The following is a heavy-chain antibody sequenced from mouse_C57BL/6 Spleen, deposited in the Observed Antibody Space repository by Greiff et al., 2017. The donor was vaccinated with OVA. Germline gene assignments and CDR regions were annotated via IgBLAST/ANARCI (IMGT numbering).Heavy chain of an antibody. CDR2: INPNNGGT. CDR1: GYTFTDYY. V-gene: IGHV1-26*01. CDR3: ARSTGPYAMDY. Sequence: EVQLQQSGPELVKPGASVKISCKASGYTFTDYYMNWVKQSPGKSLEWIGDINPNNGGTSYNQKFKGKATLTVDKSSSTSYMELRSLASEDSAVYYCARSTGPYAMDYWGQGTSVTVSS. D-gene: IGHD2-1*01. J-gene: IGHJ4*01.